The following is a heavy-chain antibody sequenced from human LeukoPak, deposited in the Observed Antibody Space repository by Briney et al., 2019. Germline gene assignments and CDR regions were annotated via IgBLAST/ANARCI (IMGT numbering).Heavy chain of an antibody. J-gene: IGHJ4*02. CDR3: AREDCSSTSCYNADY. D-gene: IGHD2-2*02. CDR1: GFTFSSYS. Sequence: GGSLRLSRAASGFTFSSYSMNWVRQAPGKGLEWVSYISSSSSTIYYADSVKGRFTISRDNAKNSLYLQMNSLRAEDTAVYYCAREDCSSTSCYNADYWGQGTLVTVSS. V-gene: IGHV3-48*01. CDR2: ISSSSSTI.